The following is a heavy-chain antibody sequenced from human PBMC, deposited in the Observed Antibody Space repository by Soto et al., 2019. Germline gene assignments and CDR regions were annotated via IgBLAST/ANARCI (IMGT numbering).Heavy chain of an antibody. Sequence: VQLVESGGGVVQPGRSLRLSCAASGFTFRDYAMHWVRQAPGKGLEWVAVVPHDGRNTHHADSVKGRFTISRDSSKNTVSLEMTSLRAEDKAVYYCAKGGRQWLVTSDFNYWGQGALVTVSS. CDR3: AKGGRQWLVTSDFNY. V-gene: IGHV3-30*18. CDR1: GFTFRDYA. D-gene: IGHD6-19*01. CDR2: VPHDGRNT. J-gene: IGHJ4*02.